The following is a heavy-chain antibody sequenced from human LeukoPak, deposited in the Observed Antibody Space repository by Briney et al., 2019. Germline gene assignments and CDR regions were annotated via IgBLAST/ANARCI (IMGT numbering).Heavy chain of an antibody. J-gene: IGHJ4*02. V-gene: IGHV1-69*04. Sequence: SVKVSCKASGGTFSSYAITWVRQDPGLGLEWMGRIIPTLEVANYAQKFQGRVTITADKSTSTAYMELSSLRPEDTAVYYCARVISGTWLWFWGQGTLVTVSS. CDR1: GGTFSSYA. D-gene: IGHD1-14*01. CDR3: ARVISGTWLWF. CDR2: IIPTLEVA.